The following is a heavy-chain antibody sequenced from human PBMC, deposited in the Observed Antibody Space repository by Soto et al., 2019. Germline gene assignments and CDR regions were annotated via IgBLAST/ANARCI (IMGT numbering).Heavy chain of an antibody. CDR3: ARRFEVAGADY. V-gene: IGHV5-10-1*01. J-gene: IGHJ4*02. D-gene: IGHD6-19*01. CDR2: IDPSDSYT. Sequence: GESLKISCXGSGYSFTSYWINWVRQMPGKGLEWMGRIDPSDSYTNYSPSFQGHVTISADKSISTAYLQWSSLKASDTAMCYCARRFEVAGADYWGQGALVTVSS. CDR1: GYSFTSYW.